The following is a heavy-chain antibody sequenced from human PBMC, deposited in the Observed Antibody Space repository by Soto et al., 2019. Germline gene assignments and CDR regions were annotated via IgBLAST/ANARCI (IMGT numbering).Heavy chain of an antibody. CDR1: GFTFSSYA. CDR3: ARVGLQAARLWWFDP. CDR2: ISYDGSNK. V-gene: IGHV3-30-3*01. Sequence: QVQLVESGGGVVQPGRSLRLSCAASGFTFSSYALHWVRQAPGKGLEWVAIISYDGSNKYYADSVKGRFTISRDNSKKTLYLQMNSLKPEDTAVYYCARVGLQAARLWWFDPWGQGTLVTVSS. J-gene: IGHJ5*02. D-gene: IGHD6-6*01.